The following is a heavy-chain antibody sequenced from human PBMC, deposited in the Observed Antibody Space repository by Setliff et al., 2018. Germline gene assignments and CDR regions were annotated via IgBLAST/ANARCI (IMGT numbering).Heavy chain of an antibody. V-gene: IGHV4-38-2*01. D-gene: IGHD1-1*01. CDR1: DFSVSSVYY. CDR2: IHYSGTT. J-gene: IGHJ1*01. Sequence: SETLSLTCAVSDFSVSSVYYWAWIRQPPGKGLEWIGRIHYSGTTYYNASLKSRVTMSVDTSKNQFSLTLSSVTAADTAVYYCVREGYSEYFQDWGRGTLVTVSS. CDR3: VREGYSEYFQD.